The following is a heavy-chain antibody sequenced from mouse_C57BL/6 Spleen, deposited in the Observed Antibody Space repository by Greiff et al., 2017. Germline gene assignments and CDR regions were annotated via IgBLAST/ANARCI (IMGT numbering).Heavy chain of an antibody. J-gene: IGHJ2*01. CDR2: ISSGSSTI. CDR3: ARLYGNYEDY. V-gene: IGHV5-17*01. CDR1: GFTFSDYG. D-gene: IGHD2-10*02. Sequence: EVKLVESGGGLVKPGGSLKLSCAASGFTFSDYGMHWVRQAPEKGLEWVAYISSGSSTIYYADTVKGRFTITRDNAKNTLFLQMTNLRAADTAMYYCARLYGNYEDYWGQGTTHTVSS.